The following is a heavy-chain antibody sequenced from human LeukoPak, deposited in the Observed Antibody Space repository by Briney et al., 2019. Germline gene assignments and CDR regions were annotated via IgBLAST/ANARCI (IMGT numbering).Heavy chain of an antibody. CDR3: ARHLPNRGSYGMDV. D-gene: IGHD1-26*01. J-gene: IGHJ6*02. CDR1: GASSTSYY. CDR2: IHYSGTT. Sequence: PSETLSLTCTVSGASSTSYYWSWIRQPPGKGLEWMGYIHYSGTTNYNPTVTTRVTFSVDTSKAQVSLKLRSVTAADTAVYYCARHLPNRGSYGMDVWDQGTTVTVSS. V-gene: IGHV4-59*08.